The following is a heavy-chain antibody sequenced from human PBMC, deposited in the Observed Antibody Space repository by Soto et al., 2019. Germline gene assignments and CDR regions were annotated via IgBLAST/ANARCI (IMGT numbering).Heavy chain of an antibody. CDR3: ARAGSSLFWFDP. Sequence: PSETLSLTCTVSGGSISSGGYYWSWIRQHPGKGLEWIGYIYYSGSTYYNPSLKSRVTISVDTSKNQFSLKLSSVTAADTAVYYCARAGSSLFWFDPWGQGTLVTVSS. J-gene: IGHJ5*02. CDR1: GGSISSGGYY. V-gene: IGHV4-31*03. CDR2: IYYSGST. D-gene: IGHD6-6*01.